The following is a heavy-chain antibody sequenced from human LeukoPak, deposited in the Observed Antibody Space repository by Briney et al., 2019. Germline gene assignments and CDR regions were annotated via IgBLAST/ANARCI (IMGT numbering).Heavy chain of an antibody. CDR1: GDSISSNNYF. CDR2: IYHSGST. D-gene: IGHD5-18*01. Sequence: SETLSLTCTVSGDSISSNNYFWGWICQPPGKGLEWIGEIYHSGSTNYNPSLKSRVTISVDKSKNQFSLKLSSVTAADTAVYYCARDSGGYSYGPYFDYWGQGTLVTVSS. J-gene: IGHJ4*02. V-gene: IGHV4-39*07. CDR3: ARDSGGYSYGPYFDY.